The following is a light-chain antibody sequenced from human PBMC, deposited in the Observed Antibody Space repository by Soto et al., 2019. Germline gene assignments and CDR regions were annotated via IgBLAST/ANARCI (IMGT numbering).Light chain of an antibody. Sequence: DIHLTQSPSFLSASVGDRVTITCRASQGISNHVAWYQQKPGKAPKLLIYKASTLKSGVPSRFSGSGSGTEFTLTISSLQPDDFATYYCQHYNSYPGAFGQGTKVDIK. V-gene: IGKV1-9*01. CDR3: QHYNSYPGA. J-gene: IGKJ1*01. CDR2: KAS. CDR1: QGISNH.